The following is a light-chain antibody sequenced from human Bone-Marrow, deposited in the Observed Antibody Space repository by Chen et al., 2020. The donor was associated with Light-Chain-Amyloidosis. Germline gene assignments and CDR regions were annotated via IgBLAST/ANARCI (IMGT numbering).Light chain of an antibody. CDR2: DDS. CDR1: NIGSTS. V-gene: IGLV3-21*02. CDR3: QVWDRSSDLPV. J-gene: IGLJ3*02. Sequence: SYVLTQPSSVSVAPGQTATIACGGNNIGSTSVHWYQQTPGQAPLLVVYDDSDRPAGIPARLSGCNSGTTATLTSSRVEAGHEADYYCQVWDRSSDLPVFGGGTKLTVL.